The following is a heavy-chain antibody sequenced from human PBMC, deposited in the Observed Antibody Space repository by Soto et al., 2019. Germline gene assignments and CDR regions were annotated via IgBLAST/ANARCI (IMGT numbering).Heavy chain of an antibody. CDR2: MNPNSGNT. J-gene: IGHJ4*02. CDR1: GYTFTSDD. V-gene: IGHV1-8*01. Sequence: QVQLVQSGAEVKKPGASVKVSCKASGYTFTSDDINWVRQATGQGLEWIGWMNPNSGNTFYAQKFQGRVTMTRDTSIDTAYMELSSRRSEDTAVYYCAGETGHFDYWGQGTLLTVSS. CDR3: AGETGHFDY.